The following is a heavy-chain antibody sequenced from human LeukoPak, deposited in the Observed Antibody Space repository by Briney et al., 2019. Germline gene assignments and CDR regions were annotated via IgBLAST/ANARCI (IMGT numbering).Heavy chain of an antibody. CDR2: ISAYNGNT. V-gene: IGHV1-18*01. D-gene: IGHD6-6*01. Sequence: ASVTVSCKASGYTFTSYGISWVRQAPGQGLEWMGWISAYNGNTNYAQKLQGRVTMTTDTSTSTAYMELRSLRSDDTAVYYCARIRIAARLVDYWGQGTLVTASS. CDR1: GYTFTSYG. J-gene: IGHJ4*02. CDR3: ARIRIAARLVDY.